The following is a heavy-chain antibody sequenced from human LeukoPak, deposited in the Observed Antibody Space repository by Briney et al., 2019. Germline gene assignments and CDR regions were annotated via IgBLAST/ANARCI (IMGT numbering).Heavy chain of an antibody. CDR1: GFSFSDYG. D-gene: IGHD1-26*01. V-gene: IGHV3-23*01. CDR2: LSGSGGST. J-gene: IGHJ4*02. Sequence: GGTLRLSCAASGFSFSDYGMSWVRQAPGKWLEWVSALSGSGGSTYHADSVKGRFTISRDNSKNTLYLQMNSLRAEDTAVYYCAKDFGNYGGGSYYFDYWGQGTLVTVSS. CDR3: AKDFGNYGGGSYYFDY.